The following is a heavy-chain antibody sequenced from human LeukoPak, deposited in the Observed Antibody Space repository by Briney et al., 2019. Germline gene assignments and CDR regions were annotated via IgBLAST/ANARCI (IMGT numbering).Heavy chain of an antibody. D-gene: IGHD6-19*01. CDR1: GYTLTSYY. J-gene: IGHJ3*02. V-gene: IGHV1-46*01. Sequence: GASVKVSCKASGYTLTSYYMHWVRQAPGQGLEWMGIINPSGGSTSYAQKFQGRVTMTRDTSTSTVYMELSSLRSEDTAVYYCGGSSGWYEAFDIWGQGTMVTVSS. CDR3: GGSSGWYEAFDI. CDR2: INPSGGST.